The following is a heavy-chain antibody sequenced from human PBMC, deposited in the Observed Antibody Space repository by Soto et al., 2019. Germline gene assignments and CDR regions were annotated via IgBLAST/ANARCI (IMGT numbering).Heavy chain of an antibody. D-gene: IGHD3-22*01. V-gene: IGHV3-30-3*01. Sequence: QVQLVESGGGVVQPGRSLRLSCAASGFTFSSYAMHWVRQAPGKGLEWVAVISYDGSNKYYADSVKGRFTISRDNSKNTLYLQMNSLKAEDRAVYYCARDREYYYDSSGYIYYYYYGRDVWGQGTTVTV. CDR3: ARDREYYYDSSGYIYYYYYGRDV. CDR1: GFTFSSYA. J-gene: IGHJ6*02. CDR2: ISYDGSNK.